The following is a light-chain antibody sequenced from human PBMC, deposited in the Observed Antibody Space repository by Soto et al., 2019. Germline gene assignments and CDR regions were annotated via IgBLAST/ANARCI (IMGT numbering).Light chain of an antibody. V-gene: IGLV1-47*01. CDR2: RNN. Sequence: QSVLTQPPSASGTPGQRVIISCSGSSSNIGSNYVYWYQQLPGTAPKLLIYRNNQRPSGVPDRFSGSKSGTSASLAISGLRSEDEADYYCAAWDDSLSGRGVFGGGTQLTVL. CDR1: SSNIGSNY. J-gene: IGLJ3*02. CDR3: AAWDDSLSGRGV.